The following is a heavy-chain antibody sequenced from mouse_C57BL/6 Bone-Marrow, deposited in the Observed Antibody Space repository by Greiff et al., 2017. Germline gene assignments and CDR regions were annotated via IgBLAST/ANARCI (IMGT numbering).Heavy chain of an antibody. CDR2: IYPGSGST. D-gene: IGHD1-1*01. J-gene: IGHJ2*01. V-gene: IGHV1-55*01. CDR3: ARFITTVVATD. CDR1: GYTFTSYW. Sequence: QVHVKQSGAELVKPGASVKMSCKASGYTFTSYWITWVKQRPGQGLEWIGDIYPGSGSTNYNEKFKSKATLTVDTSSSTAYMQLSSLTSEDSAVYYCARFITTVVATDWGQGTTLTVSS.